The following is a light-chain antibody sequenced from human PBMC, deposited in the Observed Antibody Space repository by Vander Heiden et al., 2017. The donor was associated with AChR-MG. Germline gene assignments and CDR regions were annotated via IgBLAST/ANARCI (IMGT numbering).Light chain of an antibody. CDR1: QSVSSY. V-gene: IGKV3-11*01. J-gene: IGKJ4*01. CDR3: QQRSNWPSLT. Sequence: EIVLTQPPATLSLSPGERATLSCRASQSVSSYLAWYQQKPGQAPRLLIYDASNRATGIPARFSGSGYGTDFTLTISSREPEDFAVYYCQQRSNWPSLTFGGGTKVDIK. CDR2: DAS.